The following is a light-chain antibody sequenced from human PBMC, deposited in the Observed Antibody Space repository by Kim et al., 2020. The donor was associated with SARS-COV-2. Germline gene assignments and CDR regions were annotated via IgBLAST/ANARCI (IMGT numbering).Light chain of an antibody. CDR2: VKN. V-gene: IGLV10-54*01. Sequence: IATPTGHGKSKNVGNQAASWLQQHPRHTPKLLSYVKNKRAPGISERLSASTSGNTASLTITVLQPEDEAEYYCSAWDSSLSAWVFGGGTQLTVL. J-gene: IGLJ3*02. CDR3: SAWDSSLSAWV. CDR1: SKNVGNQA.